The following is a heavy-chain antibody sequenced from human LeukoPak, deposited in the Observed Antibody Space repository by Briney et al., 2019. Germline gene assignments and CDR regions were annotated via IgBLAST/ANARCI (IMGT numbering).Heavy chain of an antibody. CDR1: GGSISSYY. J-gene: IGHJ3*02. Sequence: SETLSLTCTVSGGSISSYYWSWIRQPPGKGLEWIGYIYYSGSTNYNPSLRSRVTISVDTSKNQFSLKLSSVTAADTAVYYCARDSPTLAAAGTGWAFDIWGQGTMVTVSS. CDR3: ARDSPTLAAAGTGWAFDI. CDR2: IYYSGST. V-gene: IGHV4-59*01. D-gene: IGHD6-13*01.